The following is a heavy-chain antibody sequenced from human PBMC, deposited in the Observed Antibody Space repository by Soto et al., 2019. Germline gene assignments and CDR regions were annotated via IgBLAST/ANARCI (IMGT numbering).Heavy chain of an antibody. CDR2: MNPNSGNT. Sequence: QVQLVQSGAEVKTPGASVKVSCKASGYTFATYDINWVRQAPGQGLEWMGWMNPNSGNTGNAQKCQGRQTMTGDTALSIAHIELSSWRNEDTAVYYCARIDGSIFNWLDSWGQGTLVTVSA. J-gene: IGHJ5*01. V-gene: IGHV1-8*01. CDR1: GYTFATYD. D-gene: IGHD5-12*01. CDR3: ARIDGSIFNWLDS.